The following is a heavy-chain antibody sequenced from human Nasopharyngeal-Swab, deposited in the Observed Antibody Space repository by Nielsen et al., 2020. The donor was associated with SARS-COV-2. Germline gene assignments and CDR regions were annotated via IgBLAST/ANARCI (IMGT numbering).Heavy chain of an antibody. CDR2: INTNTGNP. CDR3: ARDGYFDWLALSWFDP. Sequence: ASVKVSCKASGYTFTSYVMNWVRQAPGQGLEWMGWINTNTGNPTYAQGFTGRFVFSLDTSVSTAYLQISSLKAEDTAVYYCARDGYFDWLALSWFDPWGQGTLVTVSS. V-gene: IGHV7-4-1*02. D-gene: IGHD3-9*01. J-gene: IGHJ5*02. CDR1: GYTFTSYV.